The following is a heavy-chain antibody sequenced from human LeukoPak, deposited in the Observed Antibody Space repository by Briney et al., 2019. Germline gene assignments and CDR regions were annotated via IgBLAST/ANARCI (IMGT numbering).Heavy chain of an antibody. CDR2: ISGSGGST. CDR3: GVLFRSHWFDP. CDR1: GFTFSSYA. Sequence: GGSLRLSCAASGFTFSSYAMSWVRQAPGKGLEWVSAISGSGGSTYYADSVKGRFTISRDNSKSTLYLQMNSLRAEDTAVYYCGVLFRSHWFDPWGQGTLVTVSS. D-gene: IGHD3-10*01. J-gene: IGHJ5*02. V-gene: IGHV3-23*01.